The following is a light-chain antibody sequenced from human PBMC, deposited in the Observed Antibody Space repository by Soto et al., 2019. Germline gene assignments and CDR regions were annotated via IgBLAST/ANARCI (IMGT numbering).Light chain of an antibody. CDR1: QSVSSN. V-gene: IGKV3D-20*01. CDR3: RLYANPPRA. Sequence: IVRSPSRETLSVSPGDRSSSSCRSSQSVSSNLAWYQQKPGLAPMLLIYDASSRATGIPDRFSGSGSGTDITLTISIRVPDDFAVYYRRLYANPPRAFALGTKVDIK. CDR2: DAS. J-gene: IGKJ1*01.